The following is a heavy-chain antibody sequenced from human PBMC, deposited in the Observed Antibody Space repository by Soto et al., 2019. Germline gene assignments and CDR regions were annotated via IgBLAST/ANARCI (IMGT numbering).Heavy chain of an antibody. J-gene: IGHJ6*02. CDR2: ISSSSSTI. D-gene: IGHD3-22*01. CDR3: ARVVVVIPPGYYYAMDV. Sequence: GGSLRLSCAASGFTFSSYAMSWVRQAPGKGLEWVSYISSSSSTIYYADSVKGRFTISRDNAKNSLYLQMNSLRDEDTAVYYCARVVVVIPPGYYYAMDVWGQGTTVTVSS. CDR1: GFTFSSYA. V-gene: IGHV3-48*02.